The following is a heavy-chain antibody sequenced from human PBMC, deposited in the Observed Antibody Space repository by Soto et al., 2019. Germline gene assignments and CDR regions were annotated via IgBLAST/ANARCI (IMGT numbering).Heavy chain of an antibody. CDR2: IYYSGST. CDR1: GGSISSYY. V-gene: IGHV4-59*01. D-gene: IGHD4-17*01. CDR3: ARVLEGWNGDSSGTNWFDP. J-gene: IGHJ5*02. Sequence: SETLSLTCTVSGGSISSYYWSWIRQPPGKGLEWIGYIYYSGSTNYNPSLKSRVTISVDTSKNQFSLKLSSVTAADTAVYYCARVLEGWNGDSSGTNWFDPWGQGTLVTVSS.